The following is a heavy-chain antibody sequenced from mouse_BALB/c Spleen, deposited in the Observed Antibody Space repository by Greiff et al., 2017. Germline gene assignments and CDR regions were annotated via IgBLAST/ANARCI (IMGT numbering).Heavy chain of an antibody. CDR3: ARRGGSSHWYFDV. CDR1: GDSITSGY. D-gene: IGHD1-1*01. V-gene: IGHV3-8*02. Sequence: EVQVVESGPSLVKPSQTLSLTCSVTGDSITSGYWNWIRKFPGNKLEYMGYISYSGSTYYNPSLKSRISITRDTSKNQYYLQLNSVTTEDTATYYGARRGGSSHWYFDVWGAGTTVTVSS. CDR2: ISYSGST. J-gene: IGHJ1*01.